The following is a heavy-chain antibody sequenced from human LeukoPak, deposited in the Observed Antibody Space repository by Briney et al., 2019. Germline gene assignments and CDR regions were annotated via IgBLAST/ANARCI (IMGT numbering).Heavy chain of an antibody. V-gene: IGHV3-74*01. CDR1: GFTFSNHW. D-gene: IGHD3-10*01. J-gene: IGHJ6*02. Sequence: GGSLRLSCAASGFTFSNHWMHWVRQAPGKGLMWVSRINRDGSRTDYADSVKGRFTISRDDAKNTLYLQVNSLRAEDTAVYYCASETGGSGSSYYYYYGMDVWGQGTTVTVSS. CDR2: INRDGSRT. CDR3: ASETGGSGSSYYYYYGMDV.